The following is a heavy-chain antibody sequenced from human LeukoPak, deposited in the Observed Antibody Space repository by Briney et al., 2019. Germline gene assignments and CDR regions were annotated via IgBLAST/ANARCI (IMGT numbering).Heavy chain of an antibody. J-gene: IGHJ4*02. V-gene: IGHV4-39*01. CDR1: GGSISSSSYY. D-gene: IGHD6-13*01. Sequence: SETLSLTCTVSGGSISSSSYYWGWIRQPPGKGLEWIGSIYYSGSTYYNPSLKSRVTISVDTSKNQFSLKLNSVTAADTAVYYCARGARSSSWHVPYYFDYWGQGTLVTVSS. CDR3: ARGARSSSWHVPYYFDY. CDR2: IYYSGST.